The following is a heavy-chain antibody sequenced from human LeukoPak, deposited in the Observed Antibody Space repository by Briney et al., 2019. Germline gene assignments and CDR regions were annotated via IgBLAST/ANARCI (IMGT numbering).Heavy chain of an antibody. D-gene: IGHD1-7*01. CDR2: ISAYNGNT. V-gene: IGHV1-18*01. Sequence: ASVKVSCKASGYTFTSYGISWVRQAPGQGLEWMGWISAYNGNTNYAQKLQGRVTMTTDTSTSTAYMELRSLRSDDTAVYYCARVRTGTTLVYYYGMDVWGQGTTVTVSS. CDR1: GYTFTSYG. CDR3: ARVRTGTTLVYYYGMDV. J-gene: IGHJ6*02.